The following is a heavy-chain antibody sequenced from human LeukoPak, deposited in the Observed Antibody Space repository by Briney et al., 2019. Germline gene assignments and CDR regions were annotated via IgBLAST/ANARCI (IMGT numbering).Heavy chain of an antibody. J-gene: IGHJ6*04. V-gene: IGHV4-59*01. Sequence: SETLSLTCTVSGGSISSYYWSWIRQPPGKGLEWIGYIYYSGSTSYNPSLKSRVTISVDTSKKQFSLKLSSVTAADTAVYYCARDLDGYCSGGSCYSGDVWGKGTTVTISS. CDR2: IYYSGST. CDR1: GGSISSYY. CDR3: ARDLDGYCSGGSCYSGDV. D-gene: IGHD2-15*01.